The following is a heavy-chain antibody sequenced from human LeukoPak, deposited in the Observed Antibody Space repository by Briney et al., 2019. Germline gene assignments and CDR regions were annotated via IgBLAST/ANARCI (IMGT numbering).Heavy chain of an antibody. V-gene: IGHV5-51*01. CDR3: ARHGPPAAIPNWYFDL. CDR1: EYRFTNYW. CDR2: IYPGNSDT. D-gene: IGHD2-2*01. Sequence: GESLKISCKGSEYRFTNYWIAWVRQMPGKGLEWMGIIYPGNSDTRYSPSFQGQVTISADKSISTAYLQWSSLKASDTAMYYCARHGPPAAIPNWYFDLWGRGTLVTVSS. J-gene: IGHJ2*01.